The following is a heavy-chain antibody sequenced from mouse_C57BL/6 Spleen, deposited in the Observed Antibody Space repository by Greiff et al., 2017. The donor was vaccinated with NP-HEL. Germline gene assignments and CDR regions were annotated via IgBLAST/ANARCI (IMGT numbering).Heavy chain of an antibody. D-gene: IGHD3-2*02. CDR3: ARNLLRQLRLNYAMDY. J-gene: IGHJ4*01. CDR1: GFSLTSYG. CDR2: IWSGGST. Sequence: VMLVESGPGLVQPSQSLSITCTVSGFSLTSYGVHWVRQSPGKGLEWLGVIWSGGSTDYNAAFISRLSISKDNSKSQVFFKMNSLQADDTAIYYCARNLLRQLRLNYAMDYWGQGTSVTVSS. V-gene: IGHV2-2*01.